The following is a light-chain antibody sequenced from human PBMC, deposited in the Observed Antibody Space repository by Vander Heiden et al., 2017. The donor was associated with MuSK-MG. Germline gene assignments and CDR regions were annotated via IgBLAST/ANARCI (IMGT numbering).Light chain of an antibody. CDR2: SST. V-gene: IGKV1-39*01. CDR1: QSLRPS. J-gene: IGKJ3*01. CDR3: LQSYSSPFP. Sequence: IYLTQPPSSLSARVADRVIITLRPSQSLRPSFNWYQQRPGKAPRLLIYSSTNLQSGVPSRFSGSGSGTDFALTISSLQPEDFATYFCLQSYSSPFPFGPGTKVDI.